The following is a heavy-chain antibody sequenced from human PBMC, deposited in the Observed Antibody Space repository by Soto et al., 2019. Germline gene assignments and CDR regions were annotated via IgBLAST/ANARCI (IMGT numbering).Heavy chain of an antibody. CDR3: ARENIVVVPAARDYYYYYMDV. D-gene: IGHD2-2*01. CDR2: ISSSSSTI. J-gene: IGHJ6*03. CDR1: GFTFSSYS. V-gene: IGHV3-48*01. Sequence: RGSLRLSCAASGFTFSSYSMNWVRQAPGKGLEWVSYISSSSSTIYYADSVKGRFTISRDNAKSSLYLQMNSLRAEDTAVYYCARENIVVVPAARDYYYYYMDVWGKGTTVTVSS.